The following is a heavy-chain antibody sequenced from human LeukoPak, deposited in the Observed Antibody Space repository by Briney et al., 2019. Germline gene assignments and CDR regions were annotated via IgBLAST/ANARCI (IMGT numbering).Heavy chain of an antibody. CDR2: INHSGGT. D-gene: IGHD5-12*01. CDR1: GGSFSGYY. V-gene: IGHV4-34*01. Sequence: SETPSLTCAVYGGSFSGYYWSWIRQPPGKGLEWIGEINHSGGTNYNPSLKSRVTISLDTSKNQFSLRLSSVTAADTAVYYCVRHDGRGGATMGAFDSWGQGSLVIVSS. J-gene: IGHJ5*01. CDR3: VRHDGRGGATMGAFDS.